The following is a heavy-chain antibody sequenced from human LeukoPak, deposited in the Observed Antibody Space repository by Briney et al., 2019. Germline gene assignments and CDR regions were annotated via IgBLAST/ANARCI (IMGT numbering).Heavy chain of an antibody. V-gene: IGHV3-23*01. D-gene: IGHD6-13*01. CDR2: IGGSGGST. CDR3: AKDAAPDPYSSSWYDFDY. Sequence: GGSLRLSCAASGFTFSSYAMSWVRQAPGKGLEWVSAIGGSGGSTYYADSVKGRFTISRDNSKNTLYLQMNSLRAEDTAVYYCAKDAAPDPYSSSWYDFDYWGQGTLVTVSS. J-gene: IGHJ4*02. CDR1: GFTFSSYA.